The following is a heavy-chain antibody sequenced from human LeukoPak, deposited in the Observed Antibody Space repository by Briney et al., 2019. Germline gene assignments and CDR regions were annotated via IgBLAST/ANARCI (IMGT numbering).Heavy chain of an antibody. CDR2: ISGSGGST. D-gene: IGHD1-26*01. V-gene: IGHV3-23*01. CDR3: ARGGATRGRFEN. Sequence: GGSLRLSCAASGFTFSSYAMSWVRQAPGKGLEWVSAISGSGGSTYYADSVKGRFTISRDNPKNSLYLQMNSLRVEDTAVYYCARGGATRGRFENWGQGTLVTVSS. J-gene: IGHJ4*02. CDR1: GFTFSSYA.